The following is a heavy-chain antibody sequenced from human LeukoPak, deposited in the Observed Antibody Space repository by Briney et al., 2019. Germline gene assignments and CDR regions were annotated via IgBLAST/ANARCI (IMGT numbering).Heavy chain of an antibody. CDR3: AKAPIAVAGTSNYFDY. CDR2: ISGSGGST. D-gene: IGHD6-19*01. J-gene: IGHJ4*02. Sequence: GGSLRLSCAASGFTFSSYAMSWVRQAPGKGLEWVSAISGSGGSTYYADSVKGRFTISRDSSKNTLYLQMNSLRAEDTAVYYCAKAPIAVAGTSNYFDYWGQGTLVTVSS. V-gene: IGHV3-23*01. CDR1: GFTFSSYA.